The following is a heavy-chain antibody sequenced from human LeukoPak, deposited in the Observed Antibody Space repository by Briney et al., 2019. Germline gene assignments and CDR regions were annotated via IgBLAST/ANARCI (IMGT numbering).Heavy chain of an antibody. CDR3: ARFPYSGISHYFDY. V-gene: IGHV4-59*01. CDR2: VFYSGST. CDR1: GGSISGYY. J-gene: IGHJ4*02. Sequence: PSETLSLTCTVSGGSISGYYWSWIRLPPGKGLEWIGYVFYSGSTNYNPSLKSRVTISVDTSKNQFSLKVTSVIAADTAVYFCARFPYSGISHYFDYWGQGALVTVSS. D-gene: IGHD1-26*01.